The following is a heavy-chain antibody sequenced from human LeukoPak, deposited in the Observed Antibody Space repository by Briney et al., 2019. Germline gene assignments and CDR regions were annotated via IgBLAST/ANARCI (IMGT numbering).Heavy chain of an antibody. V-gene: IGHV4-34*01. D-gene: IGHD5-18*01. J-gene: IGHJ4*02. CDR2: INHSGST. Sequence: SETLSLTCAVYGGSFSGYYWSWIRQPPGKGLEWIGEINHSGSTNYNPSLKSRVAISVDTSKNQFSLKLSSVTAADTAVYYCARGPLKRTAMVPKFDYRGQGTLVTVSS. CDR3: ARGPLKRTAMVPKFDY. CDR1: GGSFSGYY.